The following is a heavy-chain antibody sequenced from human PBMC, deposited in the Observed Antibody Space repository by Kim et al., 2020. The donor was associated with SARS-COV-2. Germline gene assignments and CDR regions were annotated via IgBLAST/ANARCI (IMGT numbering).Heavy chain of an antibody. Sequence: GSDKYYVDSVKGRFTISRDSAKNSLYLQMNNLRVEDTAVYYCARTNGYNDNWGQGILVTVSS. CDR2: GSDK. V-gene: IGHV3-7*03. CDR3: ARTNGYNDN. D-gene: IGHD2-8*01. J-gene: IGHJ4*02.